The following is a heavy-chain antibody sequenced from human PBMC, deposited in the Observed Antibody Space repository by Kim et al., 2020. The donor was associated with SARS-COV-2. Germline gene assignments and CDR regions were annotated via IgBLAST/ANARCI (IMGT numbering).Heavy chain of an antibody. CDR2: VGPDGSEK. D-gene: IGHD4-17*01. J-gene: IGHJ4*02. Sequence: GGSLRLSCAASGFTFSSLWMTWVRQAPGKGLEWVANVGPDGSEKYYLDSVEGRFTISRDNAKNSLFLQMNSLRAEDTAVYYGARAPHRRGDYDYRGPGTL. CDR1: GFTFSSLW. V-gene: IGHV3-7*03. CDR3: ARAPHRRGDYDY.